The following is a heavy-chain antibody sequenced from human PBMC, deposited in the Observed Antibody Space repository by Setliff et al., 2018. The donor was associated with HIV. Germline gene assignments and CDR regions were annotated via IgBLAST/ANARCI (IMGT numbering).Heavy chain of an antibody. Sequence: ASVKVSCKASGYTFTSYILHWVRQAAGQGLEWVGRIAPSSGGIHYAQKFQDRVTMTRDTSTSTVYMDLSRLRSEDTAVYYCAREFPGGTKGSDYWGQGTLVTVSS. V-gene: IGHV1-46*01. CDR1: GYTFTSYI. J-gene: IGHJ4*02. D-gene: IGHD1-1*01. CDR3: AREFPGGTKGSDY. CDR2: IAPSSGGI.